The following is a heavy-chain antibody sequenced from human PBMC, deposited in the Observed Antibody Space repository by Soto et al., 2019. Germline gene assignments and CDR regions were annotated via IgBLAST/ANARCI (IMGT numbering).Heavy chain of an antibody. J-gene: IGHJ5*02. CDR3: ARDGSGKKYPTLYNWFDP. Sequence: ASVKVSCKASGGTFSSYTISWVRQAPGQGLEWMGRIIPILGIANYAQKFQGRVTITADKSTSTAYMELSSLRSEDTAVYYCARDGSGKKYPTLYNWFDPWGQGTLVTVSS. CDR1: GGTFSSYT. V-gene: IGHV1-69*04. D-gene: IGHD3-10*01. CDR2: IIPILGIA.